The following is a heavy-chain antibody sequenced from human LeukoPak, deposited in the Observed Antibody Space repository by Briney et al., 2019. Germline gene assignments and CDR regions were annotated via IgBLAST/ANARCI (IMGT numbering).Heavy chain of an antibody. CDR1: GGSISSYY. D-gene: IGHD3-22*01. Sequence: SETLSLTCTVSGGSISSYYWSWIRQPAGKGLEWIGRIYASGSTNYNPSLKSRVTISVDESKNQFSLRLSSVTAADTAVYYCARHLLSSGYYSLFDYWGQGTLVTVSS. CDR2: IYASGST. J-gene: IGHJ4*02. CDR3: ARHLLSSGYYSLFDY. V-gene: IGHV4-4*07.